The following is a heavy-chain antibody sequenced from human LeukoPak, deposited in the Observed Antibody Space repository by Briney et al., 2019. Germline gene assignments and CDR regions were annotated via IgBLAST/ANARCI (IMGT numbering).Heavy chain of an antibody. CDR1: GGTFISYA. D-gene: IGHD6-19*01. J-gene: IGHJ4*02. V-gene: IGHV1-69*13. CDR2: IIPIFGTA. Sequence: ASVKVSCKASGGTFISYAISWVRQAPGQGLEWMGGIIPIFGTANYAQKFQGRVTITADESTSTAYMELSSLRSEDTAVYYCARDYSAVAGSDYWGQGTLVTVSS. CDR3: ARDYSAVAGSDY.